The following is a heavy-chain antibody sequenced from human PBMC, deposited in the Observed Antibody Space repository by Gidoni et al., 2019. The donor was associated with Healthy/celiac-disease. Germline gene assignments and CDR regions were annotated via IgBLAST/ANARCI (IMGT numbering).Heavy chain of an antibody. CDR3: ARGRGFGVKVQRGYYYYYYYMDV. CDR1: GGSFSGYY. D-gene: IGHD3-10*01. CDR2: INHSGST. J-gene: IGHJ6*03. Sequence: QVQLQQWGAGLLKPSETLSLTCAVYGGSFSGYYWSWIRQPPGKGLEWIGEINHSGSTNYNPSLKSRVTISVDTSKNQFSLKLSSVTAADTAVYYCARGRGFGVKVQRGYYYYYYYMDVWGKGTTVTVSS. V-gene: IGHV4-34*01.